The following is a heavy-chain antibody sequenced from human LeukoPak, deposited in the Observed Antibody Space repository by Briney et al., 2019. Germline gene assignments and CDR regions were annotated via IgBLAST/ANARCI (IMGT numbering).Heavy chain of an antibody. D-gene: IGHD3-22*01. CDR3: ARGRFSYDNTGYSSFYY. J-gene: IGHJ4*02. V-gene: IGHV3-48*04. CDR1: GFTFSSYS. CDR2: IGHTGSIT. Sequence: GGSLRLSCAGSGFTFSSYSMNWVRHAPGKGLEWVSYIGHTGSITDYADSVKGRFTISRDNARNSLYLQMNSLRAEDTAVYYCARGRFSYDNTGYSSFYYWGQGTLVTVSS.